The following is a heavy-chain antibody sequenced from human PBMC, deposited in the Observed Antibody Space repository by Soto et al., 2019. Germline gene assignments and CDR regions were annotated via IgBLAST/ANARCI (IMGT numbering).Heavy chain of an antibody. CDR2: VYVTGTGT. Sequence: ASVKVSCKASGYPFATYHLHWVRQAPGQGLEWMGIVYVTGTGTRSAQKFQGRLTMTRDRSTSTVYMELSSLRSEDTAVYYCARPEGYGSGSYYFDSWGQGTLVTVSS. V-gene: IGHV1-46*01. CDR1: GYPFATYH. CDR3: ARPEGYGSGSYYFDS. J-gene: IGHJ4*02. D-gene: IGHD3-10*01.